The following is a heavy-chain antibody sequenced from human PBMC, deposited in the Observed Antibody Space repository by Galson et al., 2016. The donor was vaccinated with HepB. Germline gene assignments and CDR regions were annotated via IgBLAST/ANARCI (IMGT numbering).Heavy chain of an antibody. CDR3: STWGFTLGIDH. V-gene: IGHV3-53*01. Sequence: SLRLSCAASGFTVSSNYMSWVRQTPGKGLEWVSVIYSGGGTYSADSEKGRFTISRDNSEETLYLQMNSLKTEDTATYYCSTWGFTLGIDHWGRGILVTVSS. CDR2: IYSGGGT. CDR1: GFTVSSNY. D-gene: IGHD3-10*01. J-gene: IGHJ4*02.